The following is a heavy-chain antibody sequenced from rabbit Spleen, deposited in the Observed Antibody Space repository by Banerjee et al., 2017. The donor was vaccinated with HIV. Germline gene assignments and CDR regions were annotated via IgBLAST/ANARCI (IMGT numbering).Heavy chain of an antibody. Sequence: QSLEESGGDLVKPGGTLTLTCTVSGFSFSSAYYLCWVRQAPGKGLEWIACIDTGSSGFTYFATWAKGRFTCSKTSSTTVTLQMTRLTAADTATYFCARDTSSSFSSYGMDLWGPGTLVTVS. CDR2: IDTGSSGFT. CDR3: ARDTSSSFSSYGMDL. D-gene: IGHD1-1*01. J-gene: IGHJ6*01. CDR1: GFSFSSAYY. V-gene: IGHV1S40*01.